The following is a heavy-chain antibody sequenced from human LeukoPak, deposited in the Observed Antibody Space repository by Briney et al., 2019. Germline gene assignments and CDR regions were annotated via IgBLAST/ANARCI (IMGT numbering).Heavy chain of an antibody. CDR1: GYTFTSYY. J-gene: IGHJ6*02. Sequence: ASVKVSCKASGYTFTSYYMHWVRQAPGQGLEWMGIINPSGGSTSYAQKFQGRVTTTRDTSTSTVYMELSSLRSEDTAVYYCASSPGDPYYYYGMDVWGQGTTVTVSS. CDR2: INPSGGST. V-gene: IGHV1-46*01. CDR3: ASSPGDPYYYYGMDV.